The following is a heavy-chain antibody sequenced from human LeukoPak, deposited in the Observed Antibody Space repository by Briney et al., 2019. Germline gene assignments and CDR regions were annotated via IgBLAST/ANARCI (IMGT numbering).Heavy chain of an antibody. CDR2: ISGSGGST. V-gene: IGHV3-23*01. D-gene: IGHD1-26*01. CDR1: GFTFSGYA. J-gene: IGHJ5*02. CDR3: AKDSGSYYGNWFDP. Sequence: EGSLRLSCAASGFTFSGYAMSWVRQAPGKGLEWVSAISGSGGSTYYADSVKGRFTISRDNSKNTLYLQMNGLRAEDTAVYYCAKDSGSYYGNWFDPWGQGTLVTVSS.